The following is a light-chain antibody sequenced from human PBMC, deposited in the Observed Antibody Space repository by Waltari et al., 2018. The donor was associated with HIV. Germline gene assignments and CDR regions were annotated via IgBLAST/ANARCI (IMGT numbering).Light chain of an antibody. CDR3: AAWDNSLSAPV. CDR1: SSNIGSNY. J-gene: IGLJ3*02. Sequence: QSVLTQPPSASGTPGQRVTIPCSGSSSNIGSNYVYWYQQLPGTAPKRLIYRNNQRPSGVPDRFSGSKSGTSASLAISGLRSEDEADYYCAAWDNSLSAPVFGGGTKLTVL. CDR2: RNN. V-gene: IGLV1-47*01.